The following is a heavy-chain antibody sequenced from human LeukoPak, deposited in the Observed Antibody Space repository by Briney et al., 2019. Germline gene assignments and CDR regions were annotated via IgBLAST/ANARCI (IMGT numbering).Heavy chain of an antibody. CDR3: ARDGAAAGLLFDY. CDR1: GFTFGDYA. Sequence: GGSLRLSCSASGFTFGDYAMSWVRQAPGKGLEWVSAINGGGGSTYYADSVKGRFTVSRDNSKNTLYLQMNSLRAEDTAVYYCARDGAAAGLLFDYWGQGTLVTVSS. V-gene: IGHV3-23*01. D-gene: IGHD6-13*01. J-gene: IGHJ4*02. CDR2: INGGGGST.